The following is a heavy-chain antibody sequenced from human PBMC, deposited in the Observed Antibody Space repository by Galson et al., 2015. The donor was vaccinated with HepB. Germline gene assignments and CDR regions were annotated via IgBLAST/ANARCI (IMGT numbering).Heavy chain of an antibody. J-gene: IGHJ4*02. CDR2: NGNT. CDR3: ARATYDSSGYPPDY. Sequence: NGNTNYAQKLQGRVTMTTDTSTSTAYMELRSLRSDDTAVYYCARATYDSSGYPPDYWGQGTLVTVSS. V-gene: IGHV1-18*01. D-gene: IGHD3-22*01.